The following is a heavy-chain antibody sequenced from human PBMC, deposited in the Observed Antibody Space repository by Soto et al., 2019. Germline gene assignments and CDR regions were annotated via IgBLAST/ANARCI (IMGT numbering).Heavy chain of an antibody. Sequence: PGGSLRLSCAASGFTFSSYAMSWVRQAPGKGLEWVSAISGSGGSTYYADSVKGRFTISRDNSKNTLYLQMNSLRAEDTAVYYCARGLGYCGSTSCFRYYFDYWGQGQLVTVSS. CDR3: ARGLGYCGSTSCFRYYFDY. J-gene: IGHJ4*02. D-gene: IGHD2-2*01. CDR1: GFTFSSYA. CDR2: ISGSGGST. V-gene: IGHV3-23*01.